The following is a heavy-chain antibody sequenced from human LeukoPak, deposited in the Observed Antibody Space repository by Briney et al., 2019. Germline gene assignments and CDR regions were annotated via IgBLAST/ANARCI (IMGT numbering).Heavy chain of an antibody. D-gene: IGHD1-26*01. J-gene: IGHJ4*02. CDR3: ARELWELDYFDY. Sequence: SQTLSLTCTVSGGSISSGGYSWSWIRQHPGKGLEWIGYIYYSGSTYYNPSLKSRVTISVDTSKNQFSLKLSSVTAADTAVYYCARELWELDYFDYWGQGTLVTVSS. V-gene: IGHV4-31*03. CDR2: IYYSGST. CDR1: GGSISSGGYS.